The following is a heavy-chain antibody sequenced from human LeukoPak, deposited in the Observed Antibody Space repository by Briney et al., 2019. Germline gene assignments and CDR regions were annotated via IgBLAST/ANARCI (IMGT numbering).Heavy chain of an antibody. CDR3: ARGPYGSGSYYADY. J-gene: IGHJ4*02. V-gene: IGHV3-23*01. CDR2: ISGSGGST. Sequence: GGSLRLSCAASGFTFSSYGMSWVRQAPGKGLEWVSAISGSGGSTYYADSVKGRFTISRDNSKNTLYLQMNSLRAEDTAVYYCARGPYGSGSYYADYWGQGTLVTVSS. CDR1: GFTFSSYG. D-gene: IGHD3-10*01.